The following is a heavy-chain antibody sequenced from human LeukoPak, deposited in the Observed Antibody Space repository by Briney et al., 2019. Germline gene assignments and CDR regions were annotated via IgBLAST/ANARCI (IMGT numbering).Heavy chain of an antibody. CDR1: GGSFSGYY. CDR2: INHSGST. CDR3: ARGRYYDYVWGSYRANYFDY. D-gene: IGHD3-16*02. V-gene: IGHV4-34*01. Sequence: SETLSLTCAVYGGSFSGYYWSWIRQPPGKGLEWIGEINHSGSTNYNPSLKSRVTISVDTSKNRFSLKLSSVTAADTAVYYCARGRYYDYVWGSYRANYFDYWGQGTLVTVSS. J-gene: IGHJ4*02.